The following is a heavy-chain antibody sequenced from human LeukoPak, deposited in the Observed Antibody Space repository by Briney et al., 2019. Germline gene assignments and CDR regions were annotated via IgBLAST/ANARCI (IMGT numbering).Heavy chain of an antibody. CDR3: ARVGGRYDYVWGSYRQREYFDY. CDR2: ISSSGSTI. V-gene: IGHV3-11*04. CDR1: GFTFSDYY. J-gene: IGHJ4*02. Sequence: GGSLRLSCAASGFTFSDYYMSWIRQAPGKGLEWVSYISSSGSTIYYADSVKGRFTISRDNAKNSLYLQMNSLRAEDTAVYYCARVGGRYDYVWGSYRQREYFDYWGQGTLVTVSS. D-gene: IGHD3-16*02.